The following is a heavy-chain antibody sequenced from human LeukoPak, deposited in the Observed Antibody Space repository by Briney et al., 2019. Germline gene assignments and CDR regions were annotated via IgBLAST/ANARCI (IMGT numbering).Heavy chain of an antibody. CDR1: GGSITTSSYY. CDR2: IYYSGST. Sequence: PSETLSLTCTVSGGSITTSSYYWGWIRQPPGKGLEWIGIIYYSGSTYYNPSLKGRVTISVDTSKNQFSLKLSSVTAADTAVYYCARAFRARYFDLWGRGTLVPVSS. J-gene: IGHJ2*01. V-gene: IGHV4-39*01. CDR3: ARAFRARYFDL. D-gene: IGHD2/OR15-2a*01.